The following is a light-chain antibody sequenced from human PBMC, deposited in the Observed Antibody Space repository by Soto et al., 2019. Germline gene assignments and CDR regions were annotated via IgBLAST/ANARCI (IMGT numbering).Light chain of an antibody. Sequence: QSALTQPRSVSGSPGQSVTISCTGTSSDVGDYNYVSWYQQHPGKAPKLMIYDVSKRPSGVPDRFSGSKSGNTASLTISGLQAEDEADYYCRSYAGSCYVFGTGTKVTVL. J-gene: IGLJ1*01. CDR3: RSYAGSCYV. V-gene: IGLV2-11*01. CDR1: SSDVGDYNY. CDR2: DVS.